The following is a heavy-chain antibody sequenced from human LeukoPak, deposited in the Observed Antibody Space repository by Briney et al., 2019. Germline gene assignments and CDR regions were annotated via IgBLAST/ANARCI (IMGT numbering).Heavy chain of an antibody. CDR2: ISASGGST. J-gene: IGHJ4*02. CDR3: AKEWYTSGKYYFDF. CDR1: GFTFSSYV. D-gene: IGHD6-19*01. Sequence: PGGSLRLSCAASGFTFSSYVMSWVRQAPEKGLEWVSAISASGGSTFYADSVKGRFTISRDNSKNMLYLQMNSLRAVDTAIYYCAKEWYTSGKYYFDFWGQGTLVTVSS. V-gene: IGHV3-23*01.